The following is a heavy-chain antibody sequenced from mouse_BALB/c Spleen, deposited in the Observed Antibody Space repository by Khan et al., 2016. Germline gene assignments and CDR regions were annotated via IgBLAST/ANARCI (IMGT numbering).Heavy chain of an antibody. V-gene: IGHV3-6*02. CDR2: ISYDGSN. Sequence: EVQLQESGPGLVKPSQSLSLTCSVTGYSITSGYYWNWIRQFPGNKPEWMGYISYDGSNNYNPSLKNRISITRDTSKNQFFLKLNSVTTEDTATYYGASTTVAMDYWGQGTSVTVSS. D-gene: IGHD1-1*01. CDR1: GYSITSGYY. CDR3: ASTTVAMDY. J-gene: IGHJ4*01.